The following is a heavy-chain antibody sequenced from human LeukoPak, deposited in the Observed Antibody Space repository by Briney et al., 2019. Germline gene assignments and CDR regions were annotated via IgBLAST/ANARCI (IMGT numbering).Heavy chain of an antibody. V-gene: IGHV3-53*01. Sequence: GGSLGLSCAASGFTVSSNHVSWVRQAPGKGLEWVSVLYSGDNTYYADSVKGRFTISRDNSKNTLYLQMNSLRAEDTAVYYCARVRSYGSGFDYWGQGTLVTVSS. D-gene: IGHD3-10*01. CDR2: LYSGDNT. CDR1: GFTVSSNH. J-gene: IGHJ4*02. CDR3: ARVRSYGSGFDY.